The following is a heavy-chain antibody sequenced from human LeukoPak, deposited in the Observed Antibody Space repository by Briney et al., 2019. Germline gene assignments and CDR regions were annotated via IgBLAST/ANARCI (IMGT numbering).Heavy chain of an antibody. V-gene: IGHV4-59*01. CDR2: IYYSGST. D-gene: IGHD6-19*01. J-gene: IGHJ4*02. CDR1: GGSISSYY. CDR3: ARELDSSGWYGISY. Sequence: SETLSLTCTVSGGSISSYYWSWLWQPPGKGLEWIGYIYYSGSTNYNPSLKSRVTISVDTSKNQFSLKLSSVTAADTAVYYCARELDSSGWYGISYWGQGTLVTVSS.